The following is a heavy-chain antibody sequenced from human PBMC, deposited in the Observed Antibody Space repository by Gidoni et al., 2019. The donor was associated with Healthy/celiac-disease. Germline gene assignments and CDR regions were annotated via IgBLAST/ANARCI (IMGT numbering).Heavy chain of an antibody. CDR1: GGSFSGYY. CDR2: INHSGST. Sequence: QVQLQQWGAGLLKPSETLSLTCAVYGGSFSGYYWSWIRQPPGKGLAWIGEINHSGSTNYNPSLKSRVTISVDTSKNQFSLKLSSVTAADTAVYYCARVPRIRSGVVPAPGDYMDVWGKGTTVTVSS. V-gene: IGHV4-34*01. D-gene: IGHD2-2*01. CDR3: ARVPRIRSGVVPAPGDYMDV. J-gene: IGHJ6*03.